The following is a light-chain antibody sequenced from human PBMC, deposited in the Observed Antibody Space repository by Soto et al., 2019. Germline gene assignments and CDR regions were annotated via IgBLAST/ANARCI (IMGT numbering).Light chain of an antibody. CDR2: DVT. Sequence: QSALTQPASVSGSPGQSITISCTGTSTDVGGYNYVSWYQQHPDKAPKLIIYDVTNRPSGVSNRFSGSKSGNTASLTISGLQAEDEAYYYCSSYTRLVTLVFGGGTKLTVL. J-gene: IGLJ3*02. V-gene: IGLV2-14*01. CDR3: SSYTRLVTLV. CDR1: STDVGGYNY.